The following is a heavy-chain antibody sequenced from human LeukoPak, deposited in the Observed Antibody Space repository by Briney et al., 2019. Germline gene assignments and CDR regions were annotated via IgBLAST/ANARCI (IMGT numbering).Heavy chain of an antibody. Sequence: ASVKVSCKASGYTFTSYGISWVRQAPGQGLEWMGWISAYNGNTNYAQKLQGRVTMTTDTSTSTAYMELRSLRSDDTAVYYCATRPSYGDYGVASVYWGQGTLVTVSS. CDR1: GYTFTSYG. CDR2: ISAYNGNT. D-gene: IGHD4-17*01. CDR3: ATRPSYGDYGVASVY. V-gene: IGHV1-18*01. J-gene: IGHJ4*02.